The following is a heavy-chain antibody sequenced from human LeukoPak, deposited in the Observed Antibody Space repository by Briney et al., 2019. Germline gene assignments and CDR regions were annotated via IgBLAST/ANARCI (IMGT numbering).Heavy chain of an antibody. V-gene: IGHV4-59*11. J-gene: IGHJ5*02. CDR1: GGSISSHY. D-gene: IGHD2-2*01. CDR3: ARAGGRYCSSTSCYPNWFDP. CDR2: IYYSGST. Sequence: SETLSLTCTVYGGSISSHYWSWIRQPPGKGLEWIGYIYYSGSTNYNPSLKSRVTISVDTSKNQFSLKLSSVTAADTAVYYCARAGGRYCSSTSCYPNWFDPWGQGTLVTISS.